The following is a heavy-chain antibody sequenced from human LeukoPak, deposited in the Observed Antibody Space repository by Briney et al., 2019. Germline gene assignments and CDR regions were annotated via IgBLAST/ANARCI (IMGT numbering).Heavy chain of an antibody. CDR3: ARGASPKDAVFFDY. D-gene: IGHD3-16*01. CDR2: VHSSGDI. V-gene: IGHV4-61*02. CDR1: GVSITSGSYY. J-gene: IGHJ4*02. Sequence: SETLSLTCSVSGVSITSGSYYWGWIRQSAGKGLEWIGRVHSSGDIYHNAAFRSRAAVSGDAPKNQFSLQLNSVTAADTAVYYCARGASPKDAVFFDYWGQGALITVSS.